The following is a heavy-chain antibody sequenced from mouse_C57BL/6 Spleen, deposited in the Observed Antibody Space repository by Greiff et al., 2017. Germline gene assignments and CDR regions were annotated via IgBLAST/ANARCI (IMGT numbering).Heavy chain of an antibody. Sequence: EVKLMESGPGLVKPSQSLSLTCSVTGYSITSGYYWNWIRQFPGNKLEWMGYISYDGSNNYNPSPKNRIPITRNTSKNQFFLKLNTVTTEDTDTYYCAREVYYKGAMDYWGQGTSVTVSS. CDR2: ISYDGSN. D-gene: IGHD2-12*01. CDR3: AREVYYKGAMDY. J-gene: IGHJ4*01. V-gene: IGHV3-6*01. CDR1: GYSITSGYY.